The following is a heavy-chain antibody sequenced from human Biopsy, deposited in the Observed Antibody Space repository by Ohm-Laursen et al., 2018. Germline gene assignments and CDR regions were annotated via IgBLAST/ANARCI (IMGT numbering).Heavy chain of an antibody. CDR3: ARDSEYSDYRNYYYGMDV. Sequence: GAPVKVSCKASGGTFSSYAISWVRQAPGQGLEWMGGIIPIFGTANYAQKFQGRVTITADESTSTAYMELSSLRSEDTAVYYCARDSEYSDYRNYYYGMDVWGQGTTVTVSS. V-gene: IGHV1-69*13. CDR1: GGTFSSYA. CDR2: IIPIFGTA. J-gene: IGHJ6*02. D-gene: IGHD4-11*01.